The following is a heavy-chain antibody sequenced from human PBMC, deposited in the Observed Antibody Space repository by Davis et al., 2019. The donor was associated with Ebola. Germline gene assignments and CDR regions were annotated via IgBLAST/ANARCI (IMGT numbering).Heavy chain of an antibody. Sequence: GGSLRLSCEVSGFTFTDYYMAWIRQAPGKGLEWVSYMSGDHLYTNYADSVRGRFTISRDDAKNSLYLQMKSLRVEDTALYYCARVSRKISTGWYRFDAFDIWGQGTLVTVSS. CDR3: ARVSRKISTGWYRFDAFDI. J-gene: IGHJ3*02. D-gene: IGHD6-19*01. V-gene: IGHV3-11*06. CDR1: GFTFTDYY. CDR2: MSGDHLYT.